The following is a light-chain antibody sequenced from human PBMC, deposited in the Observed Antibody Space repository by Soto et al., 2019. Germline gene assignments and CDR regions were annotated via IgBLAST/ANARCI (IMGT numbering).Light chain of an antibody. CDR2: EGT. CDR1: STDLGSYNL. J-gene: IGLJ2*01. V-gene: IGLV2-23*01. Sequence: QSALTQPASVSGSPGQSITLSCTGTSTDLGSYNLVSWYQQHPGQAPKLVIYEGTKRPSGVSNRFSGSKSGTTASLTISGLQAEDEADYYCCSYVGSRAVVFGGGTNVTVL. CDR3: CSYVGSRAVV.